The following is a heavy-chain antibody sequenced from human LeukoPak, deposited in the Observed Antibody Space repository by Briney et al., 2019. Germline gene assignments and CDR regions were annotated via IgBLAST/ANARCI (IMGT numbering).Heavy chain of an antibody. D-gene: IGHD6-13*01. CDR1: GFTFSDYY. V-gene: IGHV3-11*01. Sequence: PGGSLRLSCAASGFTFSDYYMSWIRQAPVKGLEWVSYISSSGSTIYYADSVKGRFTISRDNAKNSLYLQMNSLRAEDTAVYYCARAGIAAAPPRFDPWGQGTLVTVSS. J-gene: IGHJ5*02. CDR2: ISSSGSTI. CDR3: ARAGIAAAPPRFDP.